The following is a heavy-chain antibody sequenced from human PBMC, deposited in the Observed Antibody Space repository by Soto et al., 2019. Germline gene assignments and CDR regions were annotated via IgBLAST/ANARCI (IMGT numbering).Heavy chain of an antibody. J-gene: IGHJ6*03. CDR2: ISAYNGNT. CDR1: GYTFTSYG. D-gene: IGHD3-3*01. V-gene: IGHV1-18*01. CDR3: ARVKDDFWVYYYYYYMDV. Sequence: ASVKVSCKASGYTFTSYGISWVRQAPGQGLERMGWISAYNGNTNYAQKLQGRVTMTTDTSTSTAYMELRSLRSDDTAVYYCARVKDDFWVYYYYYYMDVWGKGTTVTVSS.